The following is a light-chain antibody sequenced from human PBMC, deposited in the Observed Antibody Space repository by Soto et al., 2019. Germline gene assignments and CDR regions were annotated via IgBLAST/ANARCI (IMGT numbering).Light chain of an antibody. CDR3: SSYSTSSTLPYV. J-gene: IGLJ1*01. CDR1: SSDVGGYNY. Sequence: QSVLTQPASVSGSPGQSITISCTGTSSDVGGYNYVSWYQQHPGKAPKLMIYEVSNRPSGGSNRFSGSKSGHTASLTISGLQAADDADYYCSSYSTSSTLPYVFGTGTKLTVL. V-gene: IGLV2-14*01. CDR2: EVS.